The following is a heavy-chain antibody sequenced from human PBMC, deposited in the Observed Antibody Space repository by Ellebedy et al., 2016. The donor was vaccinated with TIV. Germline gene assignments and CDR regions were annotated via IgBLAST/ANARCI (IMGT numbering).Heavy chain of an antibody. V-gene: IGHV4-4*07. CDR3: ARDFRFYYYYYGMDV. CDR2: VYTGGTN. J-gene: IGHJ6*02. CDR1: GGSISSYY. Sequence: SETLSLTCTVSGGSISSYYWSWIRQPAGKGLEWIGRVYTGGTNIHNPSLNSRVAMSLDTSKNQFSLKLSSVTAADTAVYYCARDFRFYYYYYGMDVWGQGTTVTVS.